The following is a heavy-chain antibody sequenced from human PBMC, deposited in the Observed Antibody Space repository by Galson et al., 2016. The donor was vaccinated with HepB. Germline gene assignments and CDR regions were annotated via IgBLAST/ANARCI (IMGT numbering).Heavy chain of an antibody. D-gene: IGHD4-11*01. J-gene: IGHJ4*02. V-gene: IGHV3-23*01. CDR1: GFTFSSFV. Sequence: SLRLSCAASGFTFSSFVMSWVRQAPGKGLEWGSVISGSSTSINYADSVKGRFTISRDNPRNTLYMQMNSLRNDDTAVYYCATVLNSRWGDLFDNWGQGTLVTVST. CDR3: ATVLNSRWGDLFDN. CDR2: ISGSSTSI.